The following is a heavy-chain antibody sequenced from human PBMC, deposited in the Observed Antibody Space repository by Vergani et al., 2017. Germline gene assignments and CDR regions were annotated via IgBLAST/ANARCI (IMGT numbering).Heavy chain of an antibody. V-gene: IGHV3-23*01. CDR3: AKDLPANNYYDFWSGYYNAFGFDY. D-gene: IGHD3-3*01. CDR2: ISGSGGST. J-gene: IGHJ4*02. CDR1: GFTFSSYA. Sequence: EVQLLESGGGLVQPGGSLRLSCAASGFTFSSYAMSWVRQAPGKGLEWVSAISGSGGSTYYADSVKGRFTISRDNSKNTLYLQMNSLRAEDTAVYYCAKDLPANNYYDFWSGYYNAFGFDYWGQGTLVTVSS.